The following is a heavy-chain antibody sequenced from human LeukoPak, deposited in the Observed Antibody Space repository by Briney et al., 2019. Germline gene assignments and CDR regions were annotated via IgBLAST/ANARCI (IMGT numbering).Heavy chain of an antibody. J-gene: IGHJ4*02. D-gene: IGHD3-16*02. CDR1: GGSISSRNW. CDR2: IYYSGST. V-gene: IGHV4-4*02. CDR3: ARHCDYVWGSYRYYFDY. Sequence: SGTLSLTCAVSGGSISSRNWWSWVRQPPGKGLEWIGSIYYSGSTYYNPSLKSRVTISVDTSKNQFSLKLSSVTAADTAVYYCARHCDYVWGSYRYYFDYWGQGTLVTVSS.